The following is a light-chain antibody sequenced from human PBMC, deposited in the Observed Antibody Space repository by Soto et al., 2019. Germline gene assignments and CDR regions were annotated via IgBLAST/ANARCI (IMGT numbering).Light chain of an antibody. Sequence: EIVMTQSPATLSVSPEERATLSCRASQSVSSNLAWYQQKPGQAPRLLIYGASTRATGIPARFSGSGSGTEFTLTISSLQSEDFAVYYCQQYNNWPPFGQGTKVEIK. V-gene: IGKV3-15*01. J-gene: IGKJ1*01. CDR2: GAS. CDR3: QQYNNWPP. CDR1: QSVSSN.